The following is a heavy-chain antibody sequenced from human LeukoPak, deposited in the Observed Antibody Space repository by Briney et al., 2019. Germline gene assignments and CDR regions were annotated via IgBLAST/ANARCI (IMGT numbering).Heavy chain of an antibody. Sequence: PSETLSLTCAVYGGSFSGYYWSWIRQPPGKGLEWIGEINHSGSTNYNPSLKSRVTISVDKSKNQFSLKLSSVTAADTAVYYCARDDGDNSSGFDYWGQGTLVTVSS. D-gene: IGHD3-22*01. CDR2: INHSGST. J-gene: IGHJ4*02. CDR1: GGSFSGYY. CDR3: ARDDGDNSSGFDY. V-gene: IGHV4-34*01.